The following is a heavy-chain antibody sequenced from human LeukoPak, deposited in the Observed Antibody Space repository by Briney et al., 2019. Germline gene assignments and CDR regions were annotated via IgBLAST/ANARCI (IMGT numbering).Heavy chain of an antibody. D-gene: IGHD1-26*01. J-gene: IGHJ3*02. Sequence: SVKVSCKASGGTFSSYAISWVRQAPGQGLEWMGRIIPILGIANYAQKFQGRVTITADKSTSTAYMELSSLGSEDTAVYYCAGRIVGAPEWAFDIWGQGTMVTVSS. CDR3: AGRIVGAPEWAFDI. V-gene: IGHV1-69*04. CDR1: GGTFSSYA. CDR2: IIPILGIA.